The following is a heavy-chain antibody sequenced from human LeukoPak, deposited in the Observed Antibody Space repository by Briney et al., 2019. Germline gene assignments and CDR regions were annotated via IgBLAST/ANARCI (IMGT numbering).Heavy chain of an antibody. CDR3: ASLFLCYGCSSSSDSFNI. D-gene: IGHD6-6*01. V-gene: IGHV3-74*01. J-gene: IGHJ3*02. Sequence: GGPLRLSCEASGFTFSRYWMHWVRQAPGKGLVWVSRINSDGSRTTYADSVRGRFTISRDNAKNTLYLQMNSLRAEDTAVYYCASLFLCYGCSSSSDSFNIWGQGTMVTVSS. CDR2: INSDGSRT. CDR1: GFTFSRYW.